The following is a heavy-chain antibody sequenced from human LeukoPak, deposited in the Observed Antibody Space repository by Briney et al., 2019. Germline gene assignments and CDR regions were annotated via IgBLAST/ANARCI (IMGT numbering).Heavy chain of an antibody. V-gene: IGHV1-8*01. CDR2: MNPHSGNT. Sequence: ASVKVSCKASGYTFTDYDINWVRQAPGEGLEWVGWMNPHSGNTGYGQKFQGRFTMTRDTSKNTAYMELSSLRSDDTAVYYCARVGKVGASRNWFDSWGQGTLVTVSS. J-gene: IGHJ5*01. CDR3: ARVGKVGASRNWFDS. CDR1: GYTFTDYD. D-gene: IGHD3-3*01.